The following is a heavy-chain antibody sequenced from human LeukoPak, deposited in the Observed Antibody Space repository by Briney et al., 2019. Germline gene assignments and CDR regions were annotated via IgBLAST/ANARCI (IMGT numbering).Heavy chain of an antibody. J-gene: IGHJ4*02. CDR3: ARGASGWSLGY. CDR1: GFTFSSYS. Sequence: GGSLRLSCAASGFTFSSYSMNWVRQAPGKGLEWLSYISSSGSSIYYADSVKGRFTISRDNAKNSLYPQMNSLGAEDTAVYYCARGASGWSLGYWGQGTLVTVSS. V-gene: IGHV3-48*04. CDR2: ISSSGSSI. D-gene: IGHD2-15*01.